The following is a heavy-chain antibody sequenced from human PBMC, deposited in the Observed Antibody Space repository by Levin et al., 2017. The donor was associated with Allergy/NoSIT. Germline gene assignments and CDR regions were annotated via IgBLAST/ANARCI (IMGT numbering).Heavy chain of an antibody. V-gene: IGHV3-30*04. J-gene: IGHJ5*02. CDR3: AREAGGWLRVTAQFDA. Sequence: GGSLRLSCVASGFTFRSYAMHWVRQAPGKGLEWLAVISYDGTTKYYADSVTGRFTVSRDNLEQTLYLQIHSLRVEDPAVYFCAREAGGWLRVTAQFDAWGQGTLVTVSS. CDR2: ISYDGTTK. CDR1: GFTFRSYA. D-gene: IGHD5-12*01.